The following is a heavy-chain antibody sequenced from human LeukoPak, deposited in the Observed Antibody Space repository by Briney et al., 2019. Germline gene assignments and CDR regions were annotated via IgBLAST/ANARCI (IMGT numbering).Heavy chain of an antibody. CDR1: GFTFSSYW. CDR3: AKADLGGYDYGLGLGYYYYGMDV. D-gene: IGHD5-12*01. V-gene: IGHV3-74*01. CDR2: INSDGSST. Sequence: PGGSLRLSCAASGFTFSSYWMHWVRQAPGKGLVWVSRINSDGSSTSYADSVKGRFTISRDNAKNTLYLQMNSLRAEDTAVYYCAKADLGGYDYGLGLGYYYYGMDVWGQGTTVTVSS. J-gene: IGHJ6*02.